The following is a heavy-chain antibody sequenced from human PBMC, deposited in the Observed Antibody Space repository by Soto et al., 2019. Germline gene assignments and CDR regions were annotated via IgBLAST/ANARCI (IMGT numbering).Heavy chain of an antibody. CDR1: GFTFSDYY. CDR3: ARGKVVAATPDWFDP. V-gene: IGHV3-11*01. CDR2: ISSSGSTI. D-gene: IGHD2-15*01. Sequence: GGSLRLSCAASGFTFSDYYMSWIRQAPGKGLEWVSYISSSGSTIYYADSVKGRFTISRDNAKNSLYLQMNSLRAEDTAVYYCARGKVVAATPDWFDPCGQGILVTVSS. J-gene: IGHJ5*02.